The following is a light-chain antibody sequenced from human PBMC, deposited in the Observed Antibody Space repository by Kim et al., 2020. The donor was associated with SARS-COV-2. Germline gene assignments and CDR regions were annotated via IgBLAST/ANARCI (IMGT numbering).Light chain of an antibody. CDR3: QAWDSSTAV. CDR2: QDT. J-gene: IGLJ3*02. CDR1: KLGDKY. Sequence: VPPGQTASITCSGDKLGDKYACWYQQKPGQSPVLVIYQDTKRPSGIPERFSGSNSGNTATLTISGTQAMDEADYYCQAWDSSTAVFGGGTQLTVL. V-gene: IGLV3-1*01.